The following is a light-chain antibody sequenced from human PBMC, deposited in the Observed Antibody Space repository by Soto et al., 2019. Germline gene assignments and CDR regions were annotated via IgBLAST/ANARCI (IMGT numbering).Light chain of an antibody. CDR2: DGT. CDR1: NIGRKR. CDR3: QLWDRTSDHPGVV. J-gene: IGLJ2*01. V-gene: IGLV3-21*02. Sequence: SYELTQPPSVSVAPGQTAMITCGGDNIGRKRVQWYQQKPGQAPELLVFDGTDRRSGIPDRFSGSNSGNTATLTIIRVEAGDEADYYCQLWDRTSDHPGVVFGGGTKLTVL.